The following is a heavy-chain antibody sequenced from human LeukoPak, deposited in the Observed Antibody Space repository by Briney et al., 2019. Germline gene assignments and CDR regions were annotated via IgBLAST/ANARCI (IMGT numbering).Heavy chain of an antibody. CDR2: ISGSGGST. Sequence: PGGSLRLSCAASGFTFSSYAMSWVRQAPGKGLEWVSAISGSGGSTYYADSVKGRFTISRDNAKNTLFLQMNSLRAEDTAVYYCSRVRVSFDYWGQGTLVTVAA. CDR3: SRVRVSFDY. J-gene: IGHJ4*02. D-gene: IGHD3-10*01. V-gene: IGHV3-23*01. CDR1: GFTFSSYA.